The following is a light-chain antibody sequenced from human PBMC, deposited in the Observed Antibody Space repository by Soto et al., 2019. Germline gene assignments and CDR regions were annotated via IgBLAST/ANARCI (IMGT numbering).Light chain of an antibody. J-gene: IGKJ4*01. V-gene: IGKV3-15*01. Sequence: EIVMTQSPATLAVSPGETTRLSCRASQSINSDVARYQQKLGQTPRLLIHGASTRATGIAARFSGSGSGTEFTLTISGLQSEDFATYYCQQYNYWPVTFGGGTKVEIK. CDR3: QQYNYWPVT. CDR2: GAS. CDR1: QSINSD.